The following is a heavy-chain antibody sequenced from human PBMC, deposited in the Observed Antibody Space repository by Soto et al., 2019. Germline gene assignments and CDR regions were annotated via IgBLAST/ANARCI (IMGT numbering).Heavy chain of an antibody. Sequence: GGSLRLSCAASGFTVSSNYMSWVRQAPGKGLEWVSVIYSGGSTYYADSVKGRFTISRDNSKNTLYLQMNSLRAEDTAVYYCARDRWGPIVGATTPIDYWGQGTLVTVSS. D-gene: IGHD1-26*01. CDR2: IYSGGST. CDR3: ARDRWGPIVGATTPIDY. V-gene: IGHV3-66*01. CDR1: GFTVSSNY. J-gene: IGHJ4*02.